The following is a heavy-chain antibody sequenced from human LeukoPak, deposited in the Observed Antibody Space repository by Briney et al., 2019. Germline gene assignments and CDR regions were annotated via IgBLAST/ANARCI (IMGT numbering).Heavy chain of an antibody. CDR3: ARGGYDFWSGYYTNDY. V-gene: IGHV1-2*02. D-gene: IGHD3-3*01. Sequence: GASVKVSCKASGYTFTCYYMHWVRQAPGQGLEWMGWINPNSGGTNYAQKFQGRVTMTRDTSISTAYMELSRLRSDDTAVYYCARGGYDFWSGYYTNDYWGQGTLVTVSS. CDR2: INPNSGGT. J-gene: IGHJ4*02. CDR1: GYTFTCYY.